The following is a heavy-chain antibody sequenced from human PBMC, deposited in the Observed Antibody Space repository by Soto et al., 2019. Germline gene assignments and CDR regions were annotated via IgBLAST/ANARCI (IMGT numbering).Heavy chain of an antibody. J-gene: IGHJ4*02. CDR1: GFTFSSYA. D-gene: IGHD6-19*01. V-gene: IGHV3-23*01. CDR3: AKEMYSSGFFDY. Sequence: PGGSLRLSCAASGFTFSSYAMSWVRQAPGKGLEWVSAISGSAGRTYYADSVRGRFTISRDNSRNTLYLQMNSLRAEDTALYYCAKEMYSSGFFDYWGQGTLVTVSP. CDR2: ISGSAGRT.